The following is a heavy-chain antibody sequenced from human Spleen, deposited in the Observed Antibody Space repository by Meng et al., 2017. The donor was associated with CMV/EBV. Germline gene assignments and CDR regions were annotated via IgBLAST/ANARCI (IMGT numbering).Heavy chain of an antibody. Sequence: FTFSAHAMTWVRQAPGKGLDWVSGISVSGGSTYYANSVKGRFTISRDNSKNTLHLHMNSLRGEDTAIYYCAKVVELERPGAISWFDPWGPGTLVTVSS. CDR3: AKVVELERPGAISWFDP. CDR1: FTFSAHA. D-gene: IGHD1-26*01. CDR2: ISVSGGST. V-gene: IGHV3-23*01. J-gene: IGHJ5*02.